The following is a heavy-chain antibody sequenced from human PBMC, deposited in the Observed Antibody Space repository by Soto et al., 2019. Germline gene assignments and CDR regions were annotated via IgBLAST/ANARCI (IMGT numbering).Heavy chain of an antibody. CDR1: GFTFSSYG. CDR3: ARWTGHSSGYYEY. V-gene: IGHV3-33*01. CDR2: IWYDGSNK. J-gene: IGHJ4*02. D-gene: IGHD3-22*01. Sequence: PGGSLRLSCAASGFTFSSYGMHWVRQAPGKGLEWVTVIWYDGSNKYYADSVKGRFTISRDNSKNTLYLQMNSLRVEDTAVYYCARWTGHSSGYYEYWGQGTPVTVSS.